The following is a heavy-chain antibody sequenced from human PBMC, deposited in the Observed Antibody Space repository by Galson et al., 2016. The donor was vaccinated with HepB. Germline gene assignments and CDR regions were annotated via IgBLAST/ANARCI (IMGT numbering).Heavy chain of an antibody. CDR2: SDGSST. V-gene: IGHV3-74*01. J-gene: IGHJ3*02. Sequence: SLRLSCAASGFTFSSSWMHWVRQAPGKGLVWVSRSDGSSTSYADSVKGRFTISRDNAKNTLYLQMNSLRAEDTAVYYCASIRVGATLVGAFDIWGQGTMVTVSS. D-gene: IGHD1-26*01. CDR1: GFTFSSSW. CDR3: ASIRVGATLVGAFDI.